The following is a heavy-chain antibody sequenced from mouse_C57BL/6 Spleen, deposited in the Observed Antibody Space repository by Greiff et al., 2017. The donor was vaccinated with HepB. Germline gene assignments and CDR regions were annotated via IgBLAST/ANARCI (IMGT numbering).Heavy chain of an antibody. V-gene: IGHV1-69*01. J-gene: IGHJ2*01. CDR1: GYTFTSYW. CDR2: IDPSDSYT. Sequence: QVQLQQPGAELVMPGASVKLSCKASGYTFTSYWMHWVKQRPGQGLEWIGEIDPSDSYTNYNQKFKGKSTLTVDKSSSTAYMQLSSLTSEDSAFYYCLRGFDYWGQGTTLTVSS. CDR3: LRGFDY.